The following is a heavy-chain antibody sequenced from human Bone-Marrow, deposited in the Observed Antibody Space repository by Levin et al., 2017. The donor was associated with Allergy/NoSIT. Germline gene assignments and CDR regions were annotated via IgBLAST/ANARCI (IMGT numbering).Heavy chain of an antibody. D-gene: IGHD1-26*01. CDR3: ARDLGPHVGATYFDN. V-gene: IGHV3-30*04. Sequence: GGSLRLSCAASGFTFSSYAMHWVRQAPGKGLEWVAVISYDGSNQYYPDSVKGRFTISRDNSKNTLYLQMDSLRPEDTALYYCARDLGPHVGATYFDNWGQGTLVTVSS. J-gene: IGHJ4*02. CDR1: GFTFSSYA. CDR2: ISYDGSNQ.